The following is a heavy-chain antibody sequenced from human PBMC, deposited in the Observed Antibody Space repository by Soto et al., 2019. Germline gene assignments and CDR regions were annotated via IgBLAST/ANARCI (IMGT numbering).Heavy chain of an antibody. D-gene: IGHD6-13*01. V-gene: IGHV1-18*01. CDR1: GYTFINFG. CDR3: AREPPRATAGLNYFDP. Sequence: ASVKVSCKTSGYTFINFGIGWVRQAPGQGLEWMGWISPFNGHTHYAQKFQGRVSLTTDTSTSTAFLELRSLTYDDTAVYYCAREPPRATAGLNYFDPWGQGTLVTVSS. J-gene: IGHJ5*02. CDR2: ISPFNGHT.